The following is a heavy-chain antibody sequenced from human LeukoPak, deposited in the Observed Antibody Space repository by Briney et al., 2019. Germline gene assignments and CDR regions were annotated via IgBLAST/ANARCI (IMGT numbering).Heavy chain of an antibody. CDR2: ISGSSGST. J-gene: IGHJ5*02. V-gene: IGHV3-23*01. D-gene: IGHD5-18*01. Sequence: GGSLRLSCAASGFTFSSYAMSWVRQAPGKGLEWVSAISGSSGSTYYADSVKGRFTISRDNSKNTLYLQMNSLRAEDTAVYYCAKDQDSYGRNWFDPWGQGTLVTVSS. CDR3: AKDQDSYGRNWFDP. CDR1: GFTFSSYA.